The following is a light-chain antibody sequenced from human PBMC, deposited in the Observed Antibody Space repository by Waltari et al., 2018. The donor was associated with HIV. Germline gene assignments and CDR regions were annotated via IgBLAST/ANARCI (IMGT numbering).Light chain of an antibody. V-gene: IGLV1-44*01. CDR1: SSHIGSNT. CDR2: SNN. CDR3: AAWEDSLNGVV. J-gene: IGLJ2*01. Sequence: QSVLPQLPSASGSPGQRVIISCSGSSSHIGSNTLNRYQQLPSTAPKLLIYSNNQRPSGVPDRFSGSKSGTSASLAITGLQAEDEADYYCAAWEDSLNGVVFGGGTKLTVL.